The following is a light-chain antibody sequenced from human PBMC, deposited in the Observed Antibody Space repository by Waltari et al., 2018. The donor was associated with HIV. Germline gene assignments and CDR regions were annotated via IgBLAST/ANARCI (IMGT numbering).Light chain of an antibody. CDR3: AACDDSLNVNWV. CDR1: SSNIERSP. V-gene: IGLV1-44*01. CDR2: SNN. J-gene: IGLJ3*02. Sequence: QSVLTHPPSASGTPGQRVPISCSRSSSNIERSPDNSYQQLPGTAPKLLIYSNNQRPSGVPDRFSGSKSGTSASLAISGLQSEDEADYYCAACDDSLNVNWVFGGGTKLTVL.